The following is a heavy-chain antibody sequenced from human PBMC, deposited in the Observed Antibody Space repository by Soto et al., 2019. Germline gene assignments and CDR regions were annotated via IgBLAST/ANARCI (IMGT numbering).Heavy chain of an antibody. CDR1: GFTFGTYS. Sequence: LRLSCAASGFTFGTYSMNWVRQAPGKGLEWVSSISSSSSYIYYADSVKGRFTISRDNAKNSLYLQMNSLRPEDTAVYYCARDAVGYCSGGSCYFDYWGQGSLVTVS. D-gene: IGHD2-15*01. V-gene: IGHV3-21*01. J-gene: IGHJ4*02. CDR3: ARDAVGYCSGGSCYFDY. CDR2: ISSSSSYI.